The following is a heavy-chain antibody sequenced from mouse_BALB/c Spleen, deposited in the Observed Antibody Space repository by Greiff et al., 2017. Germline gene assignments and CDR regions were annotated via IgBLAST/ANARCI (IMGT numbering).Heavy chain of an antibody. CDR1: GYTFTSYY. D-gene: IGHD2-4*01. Sequence: VQLQQSGAELVKPGASVKLSCKASGYTFTSYYMYWVKQRPGQGLEWIGEINPSNGGTNFNEKFKSKATLTVDKSSSTAYMQLSSLTSEDSAVYYCTRFGYDYDGDWFAYWGQGTLVTVSA. V-gene: IGHV1S81*02. CDR2: INPSNGGT. J-gene: IGHJ3*01. CDR3: TRFGYDYDGDWFAY.